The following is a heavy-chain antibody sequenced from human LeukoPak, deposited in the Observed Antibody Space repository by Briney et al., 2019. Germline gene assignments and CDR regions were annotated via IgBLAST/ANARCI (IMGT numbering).Heavy chain of an antibody. CDR2: IYYSGST. D-gene: IGHD2-2*01. J-gene: IGHJ4*02. V-gene: IGHV4-39*07. CDR3: ARVNRYCSSTSCLYFDY. CDR1: GGSMSSSSYY. Sequence: SETLSLTCTVSGGSMSSSSYYWGWIRQPPGKGLEWIGSIYYSGSTYQNPSLKSRVTISVDTSKNQFSLKLSSVTAADTAVYYCARVNRYCSSTSCLYFDYWGQGTLVTVSS.